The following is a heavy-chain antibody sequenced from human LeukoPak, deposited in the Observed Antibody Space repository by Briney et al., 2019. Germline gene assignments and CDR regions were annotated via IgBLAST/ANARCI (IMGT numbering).Heavy chain of an antibody. CDR3: AKVSRGVAVYWYFDL. CDR2: ISGSGGST. Sequence: PGGSLRLSCAASGFTFSSYAMSWVRQAPGKGLEWVSAISGSGGSTYYADSVKGRFTISRDNSKNTLYLQMNGLRAEDTAVYYCAKVSRGVAVYWYFDLWGRGTLVTVSS. D-gene: IGHD6-19*01. J-gene: IGHJ2*01. V-gene: IGHV3-23*01. CDR1: GFTFSSYA.